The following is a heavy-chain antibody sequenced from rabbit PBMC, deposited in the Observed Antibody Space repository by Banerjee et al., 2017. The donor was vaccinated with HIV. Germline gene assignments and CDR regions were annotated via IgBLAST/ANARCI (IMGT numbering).Heavy chain of an antibody. Sequence: QEQLVESGGGLVQPEGSLTLTCTASGFSFSNSYWICWVRQAPGKGLEWIGCIYTGDGNTYYASWAKSRFTISRSTSLNTVTLQLNSLTAADTATYFCARAGYVGYGAATGCSLWGQGTLVTVS. CDR1: GFSFSNSYW. D-gene: IGHD6-1*01. J-gene: IGHJ4*01. CDR3: ARAGYVGYGAATGCSL. V-gene: IGHV1S47*01. CDR2: IYTGDGNT.